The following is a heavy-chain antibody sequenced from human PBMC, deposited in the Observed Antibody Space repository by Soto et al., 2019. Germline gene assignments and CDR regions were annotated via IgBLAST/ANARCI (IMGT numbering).Heavy chain of an antibody. CDR3: AKDPNYYDFWAGSYYYHGMDV. V-gene: IGHV1-46*01. D-gene: IGHD3-3*01. CDR1: GYTFTNYF. J-gene: IGHJ6*02. CDR2: INPGNRIT. Sequence: QVQLVQSGAEVKAPGASVKVACKTSGYTFTNYFVHWVRQAPGQGLEWMGAINPGNRITNYALKFQGRVTMTRDTSTNTVYLALSSLRSEDTAVYSCAKDPNYYDFWAGSYYYHGMDVWGQGTTVTVSS.